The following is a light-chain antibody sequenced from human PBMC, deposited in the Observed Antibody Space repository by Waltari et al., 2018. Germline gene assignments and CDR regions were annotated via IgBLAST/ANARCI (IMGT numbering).Light chain of an antibody. V-gene: IGLV2-23*01. CDR1: STDLASYNL. CDR3: CSYTGSSTSYG. CDR2: EAT. J-gene: IGLJ1*01. Sequence: QSALSQPASVSGSPGQSLTITCTGASTDLASYNLVAWYQHHPNRAPKLIIYEATKRPSGISHRFSGAKSGATASLRISGLQADGEADYYCCSYTGSSTSYGCGGGTKVTVL.